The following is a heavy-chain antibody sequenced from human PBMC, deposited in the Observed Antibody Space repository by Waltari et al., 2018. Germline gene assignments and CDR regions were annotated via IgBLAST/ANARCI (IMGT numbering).Heavy chain of an antibody. J-gene: IGHJ4*02. D-gene: IGHD6-19*01. CDR1: GFTFYYAW. CDR3: ARENGWSFDN. Sequence: EVQLVESGGGLVQPGGSLRLSCAAPGFTFYYAWMSWVRQAPGKGLEWVAKINQDGSDKSYVDSVKGRFTISRDNAEKSLYLQMSSLRAEDTAVYYCARENGWSFDNWGQGTLVTVSS. CDR2: INQDGSDK. V-gene: IGHV3-7*01.